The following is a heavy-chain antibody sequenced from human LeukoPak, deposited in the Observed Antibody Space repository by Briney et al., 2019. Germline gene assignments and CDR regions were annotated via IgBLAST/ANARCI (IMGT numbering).Heavy chain of an antibody. CDR2: ISSSGSTI. CDR3: ARDRTRPELNYYYGMDV. CDR1: GFTFSDYY. D-gene: IGHD1-7*01. J-gene: IGHJ6*02. Sequence: GGSLRLSCAASGFTFSDYYMSWIRQAPGKGLEWVSYISSSGSTIYYADSVKGRFTTSRDNAKNSLYLQMNSLGAEDTAVYYCARDRTRPELNYYYGMDVWGQGTTVTVSS. V-gene: IGHV3-11*01.